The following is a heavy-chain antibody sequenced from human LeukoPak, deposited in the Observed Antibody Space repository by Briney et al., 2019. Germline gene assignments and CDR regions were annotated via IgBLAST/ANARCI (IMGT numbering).Heavy chain of an antibody. J-gene: IGHJ4*02. CDR2: IFYSGYT. CDR1: GGSIRTTSSY. Sequence: SETLSLTCTVSGGSIRTTSSYWGWIRQPPGKGLEWIGSIFYSGYTYSNSPLESRVTMSVDTSKNQFSLKLNSVTAADTAIYYCARHFAGLTRNFDYWGQGTLVTVPS. V-gene: IGHV4-39*01. CDR3: ARHFAGLTRNFDY.